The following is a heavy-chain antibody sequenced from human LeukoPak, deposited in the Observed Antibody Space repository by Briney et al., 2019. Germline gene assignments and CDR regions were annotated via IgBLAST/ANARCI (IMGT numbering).Heavy chain of an antibody. Sequence: PSQTLSLTCAVSGGSISSGGYSWSWIRQPPGKGLEWIGYIYYSGSTYYNPSLKSRVTISVDTSKNQFSLKLSSVTAADTAVYYCARGLRDGYRPYWYFDLWGRGTLVTVSS. J-gene: IGHJ2*01. CDR3: ARGLRDGYRPYWYFDL. CDR1: GGSISSGGYS. V-gene: IGHV4-30-2*05. CDR2: IYYSGST. D-gene: IGHD5-24*01.